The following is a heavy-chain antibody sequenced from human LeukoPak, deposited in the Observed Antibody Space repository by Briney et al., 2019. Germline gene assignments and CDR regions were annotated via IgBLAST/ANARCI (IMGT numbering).Heavy chain of an antibody. CDR1: GYTFTNYA. Sequence: GASVKVSCKASGYTFTNYAMNWVRQAPGQGLEWMGIINPSGGSTSYAQKFQGRVTMTRDTSTSTVYMELSSLRSEDTAVYYCARDSGVDSRWYYYYYYGMDVWGQGTTVTVSS. CDR3: ARDSGVDSRWYYYYYYGMDV. D-gene: IGHD3-22*01. J-gene: IGHJ6*02. CDR2: INPSGGST. V-gene: IGHV1-46*01.